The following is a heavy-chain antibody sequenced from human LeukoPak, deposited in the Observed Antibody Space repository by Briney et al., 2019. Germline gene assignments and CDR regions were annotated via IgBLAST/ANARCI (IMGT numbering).Heavy chain of an antibody. D-gene: IGHD2-2*01. CDR3: ARAYCSSNSCPTERYWYLDL. CDR1: GYTFTSYY. Sequence: ASVKVSCKASGYTFTSYYMHWVRQAPGQGLEWMGWISGDNGNTNYAQKFQDRVTMTTDTSTSTAYMELTSLRSDDTAVYYCARAYCSSNSCPTERYWYLDLWGRGTLVTVSS. J-gene: IGHJ2*01. CDR2: ISGDNGNT. V-gene: IGHV1-18*04.